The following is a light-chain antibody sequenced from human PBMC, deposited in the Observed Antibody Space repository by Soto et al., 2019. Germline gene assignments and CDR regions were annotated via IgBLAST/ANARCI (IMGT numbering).Light chain of an antibody. CDR3: SSYTPSSTYV. J-gene: IGLJ1*01. CDR2: DVS. V-gene: IGLV2-18*02. Sequence: SVLPHPPSVSGSPGQSFAISCTGTSSDVGSYNRVSWYQHRPGTAPKLMIYDVSNRLSGVPDRFSGSKSGNTASLTISGLQAEDEADYYCSSYTPSSTYVFGTGTKVTVL. CDR1: SSDVGSYNR.